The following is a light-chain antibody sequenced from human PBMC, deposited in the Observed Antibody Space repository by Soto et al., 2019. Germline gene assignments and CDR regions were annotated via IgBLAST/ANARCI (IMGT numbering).Light chain of an antibody. CDR3: SSYRSSTTPWV. V-gene: IGLV2-11*01. J-gene: IGLJ3*02. Sequence: QSALTQPRSVSGSPGESVTISCSGTSSDVGSYNYVSWYQQYPGKAPKVMIYDVSERPSEVPVRFSGSKSGNTASLTISGLQAEDEAEYYCSSYRSSTTPWVFGGGTKLTVL. CDR1: SSDVGSYNY. CDR2: DVS.